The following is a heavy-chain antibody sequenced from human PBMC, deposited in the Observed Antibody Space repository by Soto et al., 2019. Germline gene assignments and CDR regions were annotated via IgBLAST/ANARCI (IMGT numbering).Heavy chain of an antibody. CDR1: GFTFSSYA. D-gene: IGHD3-16*02. V-gene: IGHV3-30-3*01. CDR3: ARENYDYVWGSYRPSSAFDI. Sequence: QVQLVESGGGVVQPGRSLRLSCAASGFTFSSYAMHWVRQAPGKGLEWVAVISYDGSNKYYADSVKGRFTISRDNSKNTLYLQMNSLRAEDTAVYYCARENYDYVWGSYRPSSAFDIWGQGPMVTVSS. J-gene: IGHJ3*02. CDR2: ISYDGSNK.